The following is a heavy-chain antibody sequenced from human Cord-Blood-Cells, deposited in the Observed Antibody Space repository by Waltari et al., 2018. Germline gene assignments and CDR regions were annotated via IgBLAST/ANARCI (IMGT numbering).Heavy chain of an antibody. CDR1: GYSINSGYY. Sequence: QVQLQESGPGLVTPSETLSLPCTVSGYSINSGYYWGWIRKPPGKGLEWIGSIYHSGSTYYNPSLKSRVTISVDTSKNQFSLKLSAVTAADTAVDYCARDGSVPAAIGWFDPWGQGTLVTVSS. CDR3: ARDGSVPAAIGWFDP. CDR2: IYHSGST. V-gene: IGHV4-38-2*02. D-gene: IGHD2-2*02. J-gene: IGHJ5*02.